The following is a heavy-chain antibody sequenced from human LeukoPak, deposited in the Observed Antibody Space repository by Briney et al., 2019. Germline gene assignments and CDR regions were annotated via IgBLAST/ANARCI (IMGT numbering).Heavy chain of an antibody. CDR1: GGSISSYH. V-gene: IGHV4-59*01. CDR2: IYYSGST. CDR3: ARYDDSSGSNWEFDY. Sequence: SETLSLTCTVSGGSISSYHWSWIRQPPGKGLEWIGYIYYSGSTNYNPSLKSRVTISVDTSKNQFSLKLSSVTAADTAVYYCARYDDSSGSNWEFDYWGQGTLVTVSS. J-gene: IGHJ4*02. D-gene: IGHD3-22*01.